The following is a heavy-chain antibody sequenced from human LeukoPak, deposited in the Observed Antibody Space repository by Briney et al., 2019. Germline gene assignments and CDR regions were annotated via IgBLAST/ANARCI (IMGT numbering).Heavy chain of an antibody. CDR1: GFTFSTSS. Sequence: GGSLRLSCAASGFTFSTSSMNWVRQAPGKGLEWVSSVSARSNYIYYSDSVKGRFTISRDNAKNSLYLQMNSLRAEDTAVYYCARIEGLNNYWGQGALVTVSS. V-gene: IGHV3-21*01. J-gene: IGHJ4*02. CDR2: VSARSNYI. CDR3: ARIEGLNNY. D-gene: IGHD2-8*01.